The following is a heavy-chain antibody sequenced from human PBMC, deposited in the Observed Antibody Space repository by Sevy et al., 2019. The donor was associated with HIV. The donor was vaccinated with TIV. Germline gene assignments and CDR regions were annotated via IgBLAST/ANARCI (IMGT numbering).Heavy chain of an antibody. CDR3: ARSAGGFGEFF. D-gene: IGHD3-10*01. CDR2: IIPIFGTA. V-gene: IGHV1-69*13. Sequence: ASVKVSCKASGGTFSSYAISWVRQAPGQGLEWMGGIIPIFGTANYAQKFQGRVTITADESTSTAYMELSSLSSEDTAGYYCARSAGGFGEFFWGQGTLVTVSS. CDR1: GGTFSSYA. J-gene: IGHJ4*02.